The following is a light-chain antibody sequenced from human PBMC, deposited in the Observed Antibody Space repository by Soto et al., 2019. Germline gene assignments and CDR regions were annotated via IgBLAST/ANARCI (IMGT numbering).Light chain of an antibody. CDR3: AAWDDSLNGVV. Sequence: QSVLTQPPSASGTPGQRVTISCSGSSSNIGSNTVNWYQQLTGTAPKLLVYSNDRRPSGVPDRFSGSKSGTSASLAISGLQSEDEADYYCAAWDDSLNGVVFGGGTKVTVL. J-gene: IGLJ2*01. CDR1: SSNIGSNT. CDR2: SND. V-gene: IGLV1-44*01.